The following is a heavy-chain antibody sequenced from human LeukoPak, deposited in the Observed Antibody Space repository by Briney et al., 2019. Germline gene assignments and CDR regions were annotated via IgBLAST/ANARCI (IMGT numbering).Heavy chain of an antibody. D-gene: IGHD1-26*01. Sequence: GGSLRLSCAASGFPLNVQTMSWVRQAPGKGLDWVASMKEDGSEIYYVDSVKGRFTISRDNPKNSLYLQMNNLRAEDTAMYYCAKGGATGGRFENWGQGTLVTVSS. CDR1: GFPLNVQT. CDR3: AKGGATGGRFEN. V-gene: IGHV3-7*01. CDR2: MKEDGSEI. J-gene: IGHJ4*02.